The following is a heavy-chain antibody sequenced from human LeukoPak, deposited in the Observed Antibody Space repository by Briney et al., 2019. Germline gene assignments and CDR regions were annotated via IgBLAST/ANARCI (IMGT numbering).Heavy chain of an antibody. CDR2: IIPILGIA. CDR3: VVGATSGVDY. D-gene: IGHD1-26*01. CDR1: GGTFSSYA. V-gene: IGHV1-69*04. J-gene: IGHJ4*02. Sequence: ASVKVSCKASGGTFSSYAISWVRQAPGQGLEWMGRIIPILGIANYAQKFQGRVTITTDESTSTAYMELSSLRSEDTAVYYCVVGATSGVDYFGQGNLVTV.